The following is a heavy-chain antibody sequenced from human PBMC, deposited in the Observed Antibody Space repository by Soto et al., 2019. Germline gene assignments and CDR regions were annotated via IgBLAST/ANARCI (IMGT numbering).Heavy chain of an antibody. Sequence: ASVKVSCKASGYTFTNYPMHWVRQAPGQRLEWMGWINAGSGNTKYSQKFQDRVTITRDTSASTAYMELSSLRSEDTAVYYCARSPRINNWFDPWGQGTLVTVSS. V-gene: IGHV1-3*01. CDR1: GYTFTNYP. J-gene: IGHJ5*02. CDR3: ARSPRINNWFDP. CDR2: INAGSGNT.